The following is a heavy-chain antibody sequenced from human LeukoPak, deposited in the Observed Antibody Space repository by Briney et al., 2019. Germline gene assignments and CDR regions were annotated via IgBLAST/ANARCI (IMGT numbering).Heavy chain of an antibody. J-gene: IGHJ4*02. CDR2: IWYDGSNK. V-gene: IGHV3-33*01. CDR1: AFTFSSYG. Sequence: GGSLRLSCAVSAFTFSSYGMHWVRQAPGKGLEWVAVIWYDGSNKYYADSVKGRFTISRDNSKNTLYLQMNSLRTEDTAVYHCARDQAYFDYWGQGTLVTVSS. CDR3: ARDQAYFDY.